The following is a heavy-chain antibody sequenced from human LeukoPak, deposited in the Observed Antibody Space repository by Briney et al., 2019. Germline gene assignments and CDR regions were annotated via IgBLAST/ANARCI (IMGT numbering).Heavy chain of an antibody. D-gene: IGHD1-7*01. CDR2: IYHRGST. CDR1: GASISSYY. J-gene: IGHJ5*02. Sequence: PSETLSFTCNVSGASISSYYWSWIRQPPGKGLEWIGHIYHRGSTNYNPSFKSRVTISIDESKTQFSLRLNSVTAADTAVYYCARFGVIGTSVYNWFDPWGQGTRVTVSS. CDR3: ARFGVIGTSVYNWFDP. V-gene: IGHV4-59*01.